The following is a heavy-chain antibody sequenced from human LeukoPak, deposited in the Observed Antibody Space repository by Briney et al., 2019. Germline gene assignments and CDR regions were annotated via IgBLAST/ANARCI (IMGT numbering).Heavy chain of an antibody. CDR2: ISGSGGST. CDR3: AKESCSGGSCYSNWFEP. CDR1: GFTFSSYA. V-gene: IGHV3-23*01. Sequence: TAGSLRLSCAASGFTFSSYALSWVRQAPGKGLEWVSAISGSGGSTYYADSVKGRFTISRDNSKNTLYLQMNSLRAEDTAVYYCAKESCSGGSCYSNWFEPWGQGTLVTVSS. D-gene: IGHD2-15*01. J-gene: IGHJ5*02.